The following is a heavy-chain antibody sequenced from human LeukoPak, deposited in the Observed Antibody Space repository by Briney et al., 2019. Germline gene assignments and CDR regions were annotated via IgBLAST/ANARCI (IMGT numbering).Heavy chain of an antibody. J-gene: IGHJ4*02. CDR3: ATRLAADCSGENCYYFDY. Sequence: SETLSLTCIVSGGSISSSSNYWGWIRQPLGKGLEWIGSIYYGGSSYYKPSLRSRVTISVDTSKNQISLKLSSVTAADTAVYYCATRLAADCSGENCYYFDYWGQGTLVTVSS. D-gene: IGHD2-15*01. CDR2: IYYGGSS. CDR1: GGSISSSSNY. V-gene: IGHV4-39*01.